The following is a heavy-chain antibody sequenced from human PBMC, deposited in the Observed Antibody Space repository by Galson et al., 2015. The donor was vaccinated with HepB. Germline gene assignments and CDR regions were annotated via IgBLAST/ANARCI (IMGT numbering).Heavy chain of an antibody. J-gene: IGHJ4*02. CDR2: INAGNGNT. CDR1: GYTFTSYA. CDR3: ASNIAARPYYFDY. V-gene: IGHV1-3*01. Sequence: SVKVSCKASGYTFTSYAMHWVRQAPGQRLEWMGWINAGNGNTKYSQKFQGRVTITRDTSASTAYMELSSLRSEDTAVYYCASNIAARPYYFDYWGQGTLVTVSS. D-gene: IGHD6-6*01.